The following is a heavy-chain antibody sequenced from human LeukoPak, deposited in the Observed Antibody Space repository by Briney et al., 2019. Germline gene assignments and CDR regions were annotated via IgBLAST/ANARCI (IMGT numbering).Heavy chain of an antibody. CDR1: GFTFSSYA. CDR3: AKVLNYDFWSGYYTSQAFDI. D-gene: IGHD3-3*01. V-gene: IGHV3-23*01. J-gene: IGHJ3*02. Sequence: GGSLRLYCAASGFTFSSYAMSWVRQAPGKGLEWVSAISGSGGSTYYADSVKGRFTISRDNSKNTLYLQMNSLRAEDTAVYYCAKVLNYDFWSGYYTSQAFDIWGQGTMVTVSS. CDR2: ISGSGGST.